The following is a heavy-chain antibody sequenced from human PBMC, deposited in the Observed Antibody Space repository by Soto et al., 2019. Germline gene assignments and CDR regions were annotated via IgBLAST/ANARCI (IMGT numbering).Heavy chain of an antibody. CDR1: RGSMTTGDW. CDR2: IYYGGTT. V-gene: IGHV4-4*02. Sequence: QLQESGPGLVKPSGTLSLTCAVSRGSMTTGDWFSWVRQSPGKGLEWIGEIYYGGTTHYKPSLTSRVTISLDKSKNQFFLELSSSTAADTAVYYCAKNAVGGFDWWGQGTLVTVSS. D-gene: IGHD1-26*01. J-gene: IGHJ4*02. CDR3: AKNAVGGFDW.